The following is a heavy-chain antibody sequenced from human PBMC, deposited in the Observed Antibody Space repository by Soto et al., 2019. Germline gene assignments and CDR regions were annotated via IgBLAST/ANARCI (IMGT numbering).Heavy chain of an antibody. J-gene: IGHJ4*02. CDR2: IYPGDSDT. D-gene: IGHD6-6*01. Sequence: GVSLKIPCNGAGYSFTSYWIGFLRQMPWKGLEWMGFIYPGDSDTRYRPSFQGQVTISADKSISTAYLQWSSLKASDTAMYYCASRLVLSDYWGQGTLVTVSS. V-gene: IGHV5-51*01. CDR3: ASRLVLSDY. CDR1: GYSFTSYW.